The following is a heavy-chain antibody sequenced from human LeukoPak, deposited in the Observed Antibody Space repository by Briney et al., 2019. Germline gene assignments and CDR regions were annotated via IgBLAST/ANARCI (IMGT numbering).Heavy chain of an antibody. CDR1: GVTFSSYT. D-gene: IGHD6-19*01. J-gene: IGHJ4*02. Sequence: PGGSVRLSCAASGVTFSSYTMNWVRQAPGKGLEWVSTIRGSGDSTYYADSVKGRFTISRDNSKDTLYLQINSLRAEDTAVYYCVRSRGDSIGWSYYFEYWGQGTLVTVSS. CDR2: IRGSGDST. V-gene: IGHV3-23*01. CDR3: VRSRGDSIGWSYYFEY.